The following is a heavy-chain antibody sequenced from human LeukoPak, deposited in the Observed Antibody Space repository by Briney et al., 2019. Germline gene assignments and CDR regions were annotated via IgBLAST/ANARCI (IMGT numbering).Heavy chain of an antibody. CDR2: ISSGRSTI. V-gene: IGHV3-48*02. J-gene: IGHJ4*02. Sequence: RPGGSLRLSCAASGFTFSSYWMHWVRQAPGKGLEWVSYISSGRSTIYYADSVKGRFTISRDNAKNSVYLQMNSLRDEDTAVYYCARDYGQHGEYFDYWGQGTLVTVSS. CDR3: ARDYGQHGEYFDY. D-gene: IGHD3-10*01. CDR1: GFTFSSYW.